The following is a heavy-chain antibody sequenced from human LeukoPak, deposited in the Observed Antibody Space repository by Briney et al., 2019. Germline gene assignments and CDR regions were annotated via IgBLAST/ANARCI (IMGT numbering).Heavy chain of an antibody. J-gene: IGHJ2*01. CDR2: IYYRGST. D-gene: IGHD4-17*01. CDR3: ARGGYTTGGYWYLDL. CDR1: GGSISTYY. V-gene: IGHV4-59*01. Sequence: KPSETLSLTYTVSGGSISTYYWSWIRQPPGKGLQWIGYIYYRGSTNYNPSLKSRVTISVDTSKNQFSLKVTSVTAADTAVYYCARGGYTTGGYWYLDLWGRGTLVTVSS.